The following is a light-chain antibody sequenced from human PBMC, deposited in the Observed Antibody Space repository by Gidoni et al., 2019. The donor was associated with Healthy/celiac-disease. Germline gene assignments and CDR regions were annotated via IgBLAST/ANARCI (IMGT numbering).Light chain of an antibody. J-gene: IGKJ3*01. Sequence: DIQLTQSPSFLSASVGDRVTITCWASQGISSYLAWYQQKPGKAPKLLIYAASTLQSGVPSRFSGSGSGTEFTLTISSLQPEDFATYYCQQLNSYPPKNFGPGTKVDIK. CDR3: QQLNSYPPKN. CDR2: AAS. CDR1: QGISSY. V-gene: IGKV1-9*01.